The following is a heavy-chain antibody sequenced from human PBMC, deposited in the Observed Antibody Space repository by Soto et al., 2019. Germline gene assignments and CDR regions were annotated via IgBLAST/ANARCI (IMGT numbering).Heavy chain of an antibody. CDR1: GFTFSNYN. J-gene: IGHJ3*02. Sequence: GGSLRLSCAASGFTFSNYNMNWVRQAPGKRLEWVSSISGSSSYIYYADSLKGRFTISRDNAKNSLYLQMNTLRAEDTAVYYWARETTGDYSNFDMCSQGT. D-gene: IGHD4-17*01. CDR2: ISGSSSYI. CDR3: ARETTGDYSNFDM. V-gene: IGHV3-21*01.